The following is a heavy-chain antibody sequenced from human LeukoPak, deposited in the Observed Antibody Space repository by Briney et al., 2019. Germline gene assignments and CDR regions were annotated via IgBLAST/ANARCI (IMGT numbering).Heavy chain of an antibody. Sequence: PAGGSLRLSCAASGFIFSSYAMSWVRQAPGKGLEWVSAISGSGGSTYYADSVKGRFTISRDNSKNTLYLQMNSLRAEDTAVYYCAHISSSWPDYWGQGTLVTVAS. D-gene: IGHD6-13*01. V-gene: IGHV3-23*01. J-gene: IGHJ4*02. CDR1: GFIFSSYA. CDR3: AHISSSWPDY. CDR2: ISGSGGST.